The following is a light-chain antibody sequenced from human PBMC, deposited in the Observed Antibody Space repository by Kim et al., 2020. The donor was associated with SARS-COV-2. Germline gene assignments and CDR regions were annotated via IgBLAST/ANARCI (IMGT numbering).Light chain of an antibody. J-gene: IGKJ1*01. V-gene: IGKV3-20*01. CDR2: GAS. CDR1: ETVGSNY. CDR3: QQYGSSPQT. Sequence: EIVLTQSPGTLPLSPGERATLSCRASETVGSNYLAWYQQKPGQAPRLLIYGASNRAIGIPDRFSGGGSYTDFTLIISRLEPEDFAVYFCQQYGSSPQTFGQGTKVDIK.